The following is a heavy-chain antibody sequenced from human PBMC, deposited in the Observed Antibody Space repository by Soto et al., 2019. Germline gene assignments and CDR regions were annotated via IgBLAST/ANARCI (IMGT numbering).Heavy chain of an antibody. CDR3: ARHLWVGSSWYLGAFDI. D-gene: IGHD6-13*01. CDR2: TDYSGNT. Sequence: SETLSLTCTVSSDSISSYYWIWIRQSPGKGLEWIGYTDYSGNTNYNPSLKSRVTISGDTSKTQFSLRLSSVTAADTAVYYCARHLWVGSSWYLGAFDIWGQGTMVTVSS. V-gene: IGHV4-59*08. CDR1: SDSISSYY. J-gene: IGHJ3*02.